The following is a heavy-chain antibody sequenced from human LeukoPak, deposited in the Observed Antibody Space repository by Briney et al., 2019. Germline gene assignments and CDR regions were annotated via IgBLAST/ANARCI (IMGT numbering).Heavy chain of an antibody. Sequence: PSETLSLTCTVSGGSISSGGYYWSWIRQPPGKGLEWIGYIYHSGSTYYNPSLKSRVTISVDRSKNQFSLKLSSVTAADTAVYFCARASYYYDTSGYYYTYWGQGTLVSVSS. J-gene: IGHJ4*02. D-gene: IGHD3-22*01. V-gene: IGHV4-30-2*01. CDR1: GGSISSGGYY. CDR3: ARASYYYDTSGYYYTY. CDR2: IYHSGST.